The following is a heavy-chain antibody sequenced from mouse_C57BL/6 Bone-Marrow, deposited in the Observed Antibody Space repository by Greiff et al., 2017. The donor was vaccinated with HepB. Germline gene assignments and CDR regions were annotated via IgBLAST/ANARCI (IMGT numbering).Heavy chain of an antibody. CDR3: ARKNSNYDVYFDY. V-gene: IGHV1-81*01. CDR1: GYTFTSYG. D-gene: IGHD2-5*01. CDR2: IYPRSGNT. J-gene: IGHJ2*01. Sequence: VKLMESGAELARPGASVKLSCKASGYTFTSYGISWVKQRTGQGLEWIGEIYPRSGNTYYNEKFKGKATLTADKSSSTAYMELRSLTSEDSAVYFCARKNSNYDVYFDYWGQGTTLTVSS.